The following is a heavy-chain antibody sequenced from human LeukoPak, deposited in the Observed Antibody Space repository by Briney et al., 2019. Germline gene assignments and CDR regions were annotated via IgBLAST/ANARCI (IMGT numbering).Heavy chain of an antibody. CDR1: GGSLSGYY. CDR3: GSLGVMCLFYAVERYFDY. V-gene: IGHV4-34*01. CDR2: ITHSGRT. D-gene: IGHD3-3*01. Sequence: SETLSLTCALYGGSLSGYYWSWLRQPPRKGLEWVGEITHSGRTKYNTPLRSRVTLSQDTSKNQFSPKMSPLTAARTAVYYCGSLGVMCLFYAVERYFDYWGQGTLVTVSS. J-gene: IGHJ4*02.